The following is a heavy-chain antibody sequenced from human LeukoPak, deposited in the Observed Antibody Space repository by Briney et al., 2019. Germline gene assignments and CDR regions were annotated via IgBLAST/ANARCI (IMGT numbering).Heavy chain of an antibody. V-gene: IGHV4-59*02. CDR2: IYYIGTT. CDR1: GGSVSSYY. D-gene: IGHD6-19*01. Sequence: SETLSLTCTVSGGSVSSYYWSWIRQPPGKGLEWIGYIYYIGTTNYNPYLKSRVTISGATSKNQFSLNLSSVTAAATAVYSCARGGGGEYSSGWYDYWGQGTLVTVSS. J-gene: IGHJ4*02. CDR3: ARGGGGEYSSGWYDY.